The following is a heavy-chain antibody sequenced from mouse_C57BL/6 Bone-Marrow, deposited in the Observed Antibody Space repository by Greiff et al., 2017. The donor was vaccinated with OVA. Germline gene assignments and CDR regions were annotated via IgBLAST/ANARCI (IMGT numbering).Heavy chain of an antibody. Sequence: EVKLVESGGGLVKPGGSLKLSCAASGFTFSSYAMSWVRQTPEKRLELVATISDGGSYTYYPDNVKGRFTISRDNAKHNLYLQMSNLKSEDTAMDDCARDNYDYDGCAYWGQGTLVTVSA. CDR2: ISDGGSYT. D-gene: IGHD2-4*01. J-gene: IGHJ3*01. V-gene: IGHV5-4*01. CDR1: GFTFSSYA. CDR3: ARDNYDYDGCAY.